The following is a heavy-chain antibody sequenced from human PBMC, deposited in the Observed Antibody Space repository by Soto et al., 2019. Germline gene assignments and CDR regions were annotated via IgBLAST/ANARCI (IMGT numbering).Heavy chain of an antibody. CDR1: GFTFRSYA. V-gene: IGHV3-30-3*01. D-gene: IGHD2-15*01. CDR2: ISYDGSNK. J-gene: IGHJ6*02. Sequence: PGGSLRLPCAALGFTFRSYAMHWVRQAPGKGLEWVAVISYDGSNKYYADSVKGRFTISRDNSKNTLYLQMNSLRAEDTAVYYCARDLGGSVAATPDYYYYGMDVWGQGTTVTVSS. CDR3: ARDLGGSVAATPDYYYYGMDV.